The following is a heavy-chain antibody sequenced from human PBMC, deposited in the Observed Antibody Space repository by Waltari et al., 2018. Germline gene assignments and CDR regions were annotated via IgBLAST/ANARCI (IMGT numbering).Heavy chain of an antibody. CDR3: ARDRGRGIYLDS. D-gene: IGHD2-15*01. J-gene: IGHJ4*02. CDR1: GDSMSSTDW. V-gene: IGHV4-4*02. Sequence: QLQLQESGPGLVKPSGTLSLTCAVSGDSMSSTDWWSWVRQSPGKGLEWIGQVQRSGRTNSNPSFASRVTVSVDTSTNQFSLKVTSATAADTAVYFCARDRGRGIYLDSCGQGTLVTVSP. CDR2: VQRSGRT.